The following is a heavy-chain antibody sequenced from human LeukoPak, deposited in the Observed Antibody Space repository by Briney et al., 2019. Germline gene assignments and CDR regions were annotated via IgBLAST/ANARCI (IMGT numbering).Heavy chain of an antibody. J-gene: IGHJ4*02. CDR3: ARVPAAKYYFDY. CDR1: GFTFSSYA. Sequence: GSLRLSCAASGFTFSSYAMSWVRQAPGKGLEWVSGISGSGGSTYYADSVEGRFTISRDNAKNSLYLQMNSLRAEDTAVYYCARVPAAKYYFDYWGQGTLVTVSS. CDR2: ISGSGGST. V-gene: IGHV3-23*01. D-gene: IGHD2-2*01.